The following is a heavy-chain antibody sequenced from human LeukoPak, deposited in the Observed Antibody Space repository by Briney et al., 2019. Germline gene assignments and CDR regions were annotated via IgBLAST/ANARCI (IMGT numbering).Heavy chain of an antibody. D-gene: IGHD2-2*01. CDR3: ARDDCSSISCYHNWFDS. J-gene: IGHJ5*01. CDR2: IKQGGSEK. V-gene: IGHV3-7*01. CDR1: GFTFSSYW. Sequence: GGSLRLSCAASGFTFSSYWMSWVRQAQGKGLEWVANIKQGGSEKYYVDSVKGRFTISRDNAKNSLYLQMNSLRAEDTAVYYCARDDCSSISCYHNWFDSWGQGTLVTVSS.